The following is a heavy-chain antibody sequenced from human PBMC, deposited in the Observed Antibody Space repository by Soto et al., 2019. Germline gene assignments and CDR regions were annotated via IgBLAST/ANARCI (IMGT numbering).Heavy chain of an antibody. D-gene: IGHD2-2*03. Sequence: GGSLRLSCVASGFTFSDFTMDWVLQAPWKGLEWVSSISASANYIYYADSVRGRFSISRDNAENSLYLQMTSLRVEDTAVYYCARVRGYCSSTNCYGDYWGQGTLVTVSS. V-gene: IGHV3-21*01. CDR3: ARVRGYCSSTNCYGDY. CDR1: GFTFSDFT. CDR2: ISASANYI. J-gene: IGHJ4*01.